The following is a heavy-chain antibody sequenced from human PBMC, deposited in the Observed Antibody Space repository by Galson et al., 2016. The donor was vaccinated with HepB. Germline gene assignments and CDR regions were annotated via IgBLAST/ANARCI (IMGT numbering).Heavy chain of an antibody. V-gene: IGHV3-9*01. CDR3: AKARSGGGYDGFDN. J-gene: IGHJ4*02. CDR2: ISWNTGDI. Sequence: SLRPSCAASGFTFDDYAMHWVRQAPGKGLEWVSFISWNTGDIGYAGSVKGRLTVSRHNAKNSPYLQMNRLGDEDTELYYCAKARSGGGYDGFDNWGQGTLVTVSS. D-gene: IGHD2-15*01. CDR1: GFTFDDYA.